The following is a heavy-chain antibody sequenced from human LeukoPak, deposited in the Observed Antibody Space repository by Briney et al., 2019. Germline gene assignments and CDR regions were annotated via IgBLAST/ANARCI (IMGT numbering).Heavy chain of an antibody. J-gene: IGHJ1*01. Sequence: GGSLRLSCAASGFTVSSNYMSWVRQAPGKGLEWVSVIYSGGSTYYADSAKGRFTISRDNSKNTLYLQMNSLRAEDTAVYYCARDGNDYGDYEYFQHWGQGTLVTVSS. CDR3: ARDGNDYGDYEYFQH. CDR1: GFTVSSNY. D-gene: IGHD4-17*01. V-gene: IGHV3-53*01. CDR2: IYSGGST.